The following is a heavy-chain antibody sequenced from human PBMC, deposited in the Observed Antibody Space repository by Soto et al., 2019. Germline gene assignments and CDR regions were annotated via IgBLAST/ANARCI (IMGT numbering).Heavy chain of an antibody. CDR2: IRSKAYGGTT. D-gene: IGHD3-10*01. Sequence: GESLKISCTASGFTFGDYAMSWFRQAPGKGLEWVGFIRSKAYGGTTEYAASVKGRFTISRDDSKSIAYLQMNSLKTEDTAVYYCTRANYYGSGSYYNVRGAYWGQGTLVTVSS. CDR3: TRANYYGSGSYYNVRGAY. CDR1: GFTFGDYA. V-gene: IGHV3-49*03. J-gene: IGHJ4*02.